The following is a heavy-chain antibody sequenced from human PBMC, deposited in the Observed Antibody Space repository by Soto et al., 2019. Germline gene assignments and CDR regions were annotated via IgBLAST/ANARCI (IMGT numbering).Heavy chain of an antibody. J-gene: IGHJ4*02. D-gene: IGHD6-19*01. CDR2: IYYSGST. Sequence: KASETLSLTCTVSGGSISSGDYYWSWIRQPPGKGLEWIGYIYYSGSTYYNPSLKSRVTISVDTPKNQFSLKLSSVTAADTAVYYCARHAVAGLDFDYWGQGTLVTVSS. CDR3: ARHAVAGLDFDY. CDR1: GGSISSGDYY. V-gene: IGHV4-30-4*01.